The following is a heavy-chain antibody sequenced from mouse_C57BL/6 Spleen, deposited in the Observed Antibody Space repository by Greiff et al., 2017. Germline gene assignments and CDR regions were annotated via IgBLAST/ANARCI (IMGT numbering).Heavy chain of an antibody. CDR2: IYPGDGDT. CDR3: ARSDYGSYWYFDV. D-gene: IGHD1-1*01. V-gene: IGHV1-80*01. J-gene: IGHJ1*03. Sequence: VQLQESGAELVKPGASVKISCKASGYAFSSYWMNWVKQRPGKGLEWIGQIYPGDGDTNYNGKFKGKATLTADKSSSTAYMQLSSLTSEDSAVYFWARSDYGSYWYFDVWGTGTTVTVSS. CDR1: GYAFSSYW.